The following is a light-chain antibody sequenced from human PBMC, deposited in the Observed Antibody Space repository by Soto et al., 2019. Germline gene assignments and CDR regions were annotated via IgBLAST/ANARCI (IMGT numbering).Light chain of an antibody. CDR2: DAS. V-gene: IGKV3-11*01. Sequence: EIVLTQSPATLSLSPGERATLSCRASQSVSSYFAWYQQKRGQAPRLLIYDASNRATGIPARFSCSGSGTDFSLTISSLEPEDFAVYYCQQRSRWPLTFGGGTKVEIK. CDR1: QSVSSY. CDR3: QQRSRWPLT. J-gene: IGKJ4*01.